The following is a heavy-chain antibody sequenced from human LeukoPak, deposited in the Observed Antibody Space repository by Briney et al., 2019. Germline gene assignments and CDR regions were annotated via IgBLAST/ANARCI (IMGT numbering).Heavy chain of an antibody. J-gene: IGHJ5*02. CDR3: ARVTYCTTTSCHPLGWFDP. D-gene: IGHD2-8*01. Sequence: PSETLSLTCAVYGGPFSGYYWSWVRQAPGKGLEWIEEINHSGSFNYNPSLKSRLLILVDTWKNQFSLKLSSVTAADTAVYYCARVTYCTTTSCHPLGWFDPWGQGTLVTVSS. CDR1: GGPFSGYY. CDR2: INHSGSF. V-gene: IGHV4-34*01.